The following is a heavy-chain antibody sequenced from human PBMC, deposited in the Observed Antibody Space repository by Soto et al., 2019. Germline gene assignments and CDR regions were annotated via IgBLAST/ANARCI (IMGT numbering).Heavy chain of an antibody. CDR3: AKDSATRFVVVVAATFDY. CDR2: ISGSGGST. V-gene: IGHV3-23*01. J-gene: IGHJ4*02. CDR1: GFTFSSYA. Sequence: GGSLRLSCAASGFTFSSYAMSWVRQAPGKGLEWVSAISGSGGSTYYADSVKGRFTISRDNSKNTLYLQMNSLRAEDTAVYYCAKDSATRFVVVVAATFDYWGQGTLVTVSS. D-gene: IGHD2-15*01.